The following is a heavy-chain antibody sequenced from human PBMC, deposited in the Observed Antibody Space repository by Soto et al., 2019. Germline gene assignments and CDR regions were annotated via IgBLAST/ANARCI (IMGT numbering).Heavy chain of an antibody. Sequence: RASVKVSCKASGYVFINYGISWVRQAPGQGLEWMGWISRHNGNTNYAQKFQGRITMTTDASTSTAYMELRSLRSDDTAVYYCARDLDGSGSYYTDFWGQGTLVTVS. CDR1: GYVFINYG. D-gene: IGHD3-10*01. CDR3: ARDLDGSGSYYTDF. CDR2: ISRHNGNT. V-gene: IGHV1-18*01. J-gene: IGHJ4*02.